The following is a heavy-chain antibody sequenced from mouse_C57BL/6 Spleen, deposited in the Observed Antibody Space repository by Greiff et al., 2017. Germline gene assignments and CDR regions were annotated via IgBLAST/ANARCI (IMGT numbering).Heavy chain of an antibody. J-gene: IGHJ2*01. Sequence: QVQLQQPGAELVKPGASVKLSCKASGYTFTSYWMHWVKQRPGQGLEWIGMIHPNSGSTNYNEKFKSKATLTVDKSSSTAYMQLSSLTSEDSAVXYCARTTAQATYFDYWGQGTTLTVSS. CDR1: GYTFTSYW. D-gene: IGHD3-2*02. V-gene: IGHV1-64*01. CDR2: IHPNSGST. CDR3: ARTTAQATYFDY.